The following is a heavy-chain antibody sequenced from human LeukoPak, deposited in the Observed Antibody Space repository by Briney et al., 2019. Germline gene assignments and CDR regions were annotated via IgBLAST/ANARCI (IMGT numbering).Heavy chain of an antibody. CDR2: IWYDGSNK. CDR1: GFTFSNYG. CDR3: AKDPGWYSYGEACYFDY. D-gene: IGHD6-19*01. Sequence: GGSLRLSCAASGFTFSNYGMHWVRQAPGKGLEWVAVIWYDGSNKYYADSVKGRFTISRDNSKNTLYLQMNSLRAEDTAVYYCAKDPGWYSYGEACYFDYWGQGTLVTVSS. J-gene: IGHJ4*02. V-gene: IGHV3-33*06.